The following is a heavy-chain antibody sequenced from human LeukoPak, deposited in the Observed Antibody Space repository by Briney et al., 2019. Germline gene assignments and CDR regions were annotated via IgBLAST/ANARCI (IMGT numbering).Heavy chain of an antibody. J-gene: IGHJ4*02. V-gene: IGHV3-74*01. CDR3: ARLIHGLNYFDY. D-gene: IGHD3/OR15-3a*01. Sequence: PGGSLRLSCAASGFSFSNYWMYWVRQAPGKGLVWVSRIKSDGSSTSYADSVRGRFTISRDNAKNTLFLQMNSLRAEDTAVYYCARLIHGLNYFDYWGQGTLVTVSS. CDR1: GFSFSNYW. CDR2: IKSDGSST.